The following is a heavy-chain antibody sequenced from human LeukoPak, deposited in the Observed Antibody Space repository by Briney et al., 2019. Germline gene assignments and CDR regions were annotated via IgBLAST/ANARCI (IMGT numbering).Heavy chain of an antibody. Sequence: ASVKVSCKASGGTFSSYAISWVRQAPGQGLEWMGRIIPIFGTANYAQKFQGRVTITTDESTSTAYMELSSLRSEDTAVYYCAREFGLWGGDISGYSVWGQGTLVTVSS. CDR2: IIPIFGTA. V-gene: IGHV1-69*05. CDR1: GGTFSSYA. D-gene: IGHD3-22*01. J-gene: IGHJ4*02. CDR3: AREFGLWGGDISGYSV.